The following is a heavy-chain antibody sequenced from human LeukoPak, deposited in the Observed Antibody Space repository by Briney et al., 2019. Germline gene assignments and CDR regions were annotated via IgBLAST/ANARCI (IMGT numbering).Heavy chain of an antibody. CDR2: IYYSGST. J-gene: IGHJ3*02. V-gene: IGHV4-59*01. CDR3: ARGTYYYDSSGYPGAFDI. D-gene: IGHD3-22*01. Sequence: PSETLSLTCTVSGGSISSYYWSWIRQPPGKGLEWIGYIYYSGSTNYNPSLKSRVTISVDTSKNQFSLKLSSVTAADTAVYYCARGTYYYDSSGYPGAFDIWGQGTMVTVSS. CDR1: GGSISSYY.